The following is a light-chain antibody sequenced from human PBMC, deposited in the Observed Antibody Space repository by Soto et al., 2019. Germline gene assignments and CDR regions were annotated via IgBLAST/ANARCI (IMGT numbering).Light chain of an antibody. Sequence: GMTQSQATLSLSPGDRATLYCRASQSVDTNVVWYQQKPGQPPRLLVQIASIRATGVPARSTGSGSGTDFTLTIIGLQSVDCEIYYCQQYYNWPPYTFGQGTRLQIK. CDR2: IAS. J-gene: IGKJ2*01. CDR3: QQYYNWPPYT. V-gene: IGKV3-15*01. CDR1: QSVDTN.